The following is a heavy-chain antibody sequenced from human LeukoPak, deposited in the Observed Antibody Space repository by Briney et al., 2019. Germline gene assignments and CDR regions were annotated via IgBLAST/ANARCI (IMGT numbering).Heavy chain of an antibody. Sequence: PSETLSLTCSVSGVFISSTSYYWAWIRQPPGKGLEWIATINFRGTPDHNPSFKSRVTIDADASENQFSLRLSSVTAADTAVYYCARHWSPWGQGTLVTVSS. V-gene: IGHV4-39*01. CDR1: GVFISSTSYY. J-gene: IGHJ5*02. CDR2: INFRGTP. CDR3: ARHWSP.